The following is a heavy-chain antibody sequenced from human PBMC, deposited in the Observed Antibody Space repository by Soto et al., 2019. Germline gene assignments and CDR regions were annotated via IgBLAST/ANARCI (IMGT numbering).Heavy chain of an antibody. V-gene: IGHV3-48*02. CDR2: ISISSSTR. D-gene: IGHD3-3*01. CDR3: VRGGGFLAY. J-gene: IGHJ4*02. Sequence: EVQLVESGGGLVQPGGSLRLSCAASGFTFSSYVINWLRQAPGKGLEWVSYISISSSTRYYADSVRGRFTISRDNAKNSLYLQMNSLRDEDTAVYYCVRGGGFLAYWGQGTLVTVSS. CDR1: GFTFSSYV.